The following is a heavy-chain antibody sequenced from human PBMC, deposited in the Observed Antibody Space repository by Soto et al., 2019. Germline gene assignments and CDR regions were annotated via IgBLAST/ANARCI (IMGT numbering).Heavy chain of an antibody. Sequence: PGGSLRPSCAASGFTFSSFGMHWVRQAPGKGLEWVALISYDGSNTYYADSVKGRFTISRDNSKNTLYVQMNSLRADDTAVYYCAKGVYSTDYYGMDVWGQGTTVTVSS. CDR1: GFTFSSFG. CDR3: AKGVYSTDYYGMDV. V-gene: IGHV3-30*18. J-gene: IGHJ6*02. CDR2: ISYDGSNT. D-gene: IGHD6-13*01.